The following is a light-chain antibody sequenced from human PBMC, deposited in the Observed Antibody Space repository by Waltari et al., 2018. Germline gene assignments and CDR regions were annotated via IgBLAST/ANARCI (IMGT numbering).Light chain of an antibody. CDR3: AAWDDTVSGVV. CDR1: DSNIGGNY. CDR2: RNN. V-gene: IGLV1-47*01. Sequence: QSVLTQSPSTSGAPGQTVTISCSGSDSNIGGNYVFWYQQLPGTAPRLLIHRNNQRPSGVPDRISGSKSGTTALLAISGLRSEDEADYYCAAWDDTVSGVVFGGGTKVTVL. J-gene: IGLJ3*02.